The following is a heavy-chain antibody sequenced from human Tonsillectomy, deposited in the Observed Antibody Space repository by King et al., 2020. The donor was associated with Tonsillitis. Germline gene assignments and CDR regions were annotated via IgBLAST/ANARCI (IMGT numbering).Heavy chain of an antibody. D-gene: IGHD3-16*01. CDR1: GFSLSNPGTR. CDR2: IDWDGGK. CDR3: ARHDLGMGSGHFFDY. V-gene: IGHV2-70*04. J-gene: IGHJ4*02. Sequence: TLQESGPALVKSTQTLTLTCSFSGFSLSNPGTRVSWIRQPPGKALQWLALIDWDGGKFYSTFLKTRLNIAKDTSKNRVVLTMTNVDTVDTATYYCARHDLGMGSGHFFDYWGQGTPGTVSS.